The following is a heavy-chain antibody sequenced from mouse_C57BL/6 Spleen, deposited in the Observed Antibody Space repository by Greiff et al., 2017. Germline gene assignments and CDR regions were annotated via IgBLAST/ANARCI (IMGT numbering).Heavy chain of an antibody. J-gene: IGHJ2*01. CDR3: ARGTTVEPFDY. CDR2: ISSGSSTI. CDR1: GFTFSDYG. D-gene: IGHD1-1*01. V-gene: IGHV5-17*01. Sequence: EVKLVESGGGLVKPGGSLKLSCAASGFTFSDYGMHWVRQAPEKGLEWVAYISSGSSTIYYADTVKGRFTISRDNAKNTLFLQMTSLRSEDTTMYYCARGTTVEPFDYWGQGTTLTVSS.